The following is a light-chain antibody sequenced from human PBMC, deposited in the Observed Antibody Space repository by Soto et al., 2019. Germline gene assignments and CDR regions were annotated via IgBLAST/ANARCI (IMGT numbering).Light chain of an antibody. Sequence: QSVLTQPASVCGSPGQSITISCTGTSSDVGGYNYVSWYQQHPGKAPKLMIYDVSNRPSGVSNRFSGSKSGNTASLTISGLQAEDEADYYCSSYTSSSTLYDFGTGTKLTVL. CDR2: DVS. CDR1: SSDVGGYNY. CDR3: SSYTSSSTLYD. J-gene: IGLJ1*01. V-gene: IGLV2-14*01.